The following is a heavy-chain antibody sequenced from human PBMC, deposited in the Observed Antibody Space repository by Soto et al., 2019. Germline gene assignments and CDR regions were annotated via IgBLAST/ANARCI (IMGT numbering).Heavy chain of an antibody. Sequence: GSLRLSCVVSGFTFAKYWMHWVRQAPGKGLVWVARIETDGTTQTYADSVEGRFTISRDNAKNTLYLHMNSLRAEDTAVYYCGRQAALWEKVDFRGQGTPVTVSS. CDR1: GFTFAKYW. D-gene: IGHD3-10*01. J-gene: IGHJ4*01. CDR3: GRQAALWEKVDF. V-gene: IGHV3-74*01. CDR2: IETDGTTQ.